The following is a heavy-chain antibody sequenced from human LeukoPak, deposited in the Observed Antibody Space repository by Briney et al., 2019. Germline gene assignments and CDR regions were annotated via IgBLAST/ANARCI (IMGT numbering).Heavy chain of an antibody. CDR2: ISYDGNHI. CDR3: ETAIQLRPF. J-gene: IGHJ4*02. V-gene: IGHV3-30*04. CDR1: GFVFRSYP. Sequence: GRSLRLSCAASGFVFRSYPMQWVRQAPGKGLEWVTIISYDGNHIFYADSVKGRFTISRDNSKNTLYLQMNGLRPEDTAVYYCETAIQLRPFWGQGTLVTVSS. D-gene: IGHD1-1*01.